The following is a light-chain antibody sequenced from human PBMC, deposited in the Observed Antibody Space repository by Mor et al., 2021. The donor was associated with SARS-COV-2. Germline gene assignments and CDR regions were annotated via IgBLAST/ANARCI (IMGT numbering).Light chain of an antibody. J-gene: IGKJ2*02. V-gene: IGKV4-1*01. Sequence: DSGVPDRFSGSGSGTDFTLTISGLQAEDVAVYYCQQYYISPRTFGQGT. CDR3: QQYYISPRT.